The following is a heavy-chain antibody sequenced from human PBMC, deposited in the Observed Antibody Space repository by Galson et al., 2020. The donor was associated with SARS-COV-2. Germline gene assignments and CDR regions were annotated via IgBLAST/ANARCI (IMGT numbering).Heavy chain of an antibody. D-gene: IGHD4-17*01. CDR2: ISSSSSYI. J-gene: IGHJ6*02. Sequence: GGSLRLSCAASGFTFSSYSMNWVRQAPGKGLEWVSSISSSSSYIYYADSVKGRFTISRDNAKNSLYLQMNSLRAEDTAVYYCASNPGTTVGIYYYYGVDVWGQVTTVTVSS. CDR3: ASNPGTTVGIYYYYGVDV. V-gene: IGHV3-21*01. CDR1: GFTFSSYS.